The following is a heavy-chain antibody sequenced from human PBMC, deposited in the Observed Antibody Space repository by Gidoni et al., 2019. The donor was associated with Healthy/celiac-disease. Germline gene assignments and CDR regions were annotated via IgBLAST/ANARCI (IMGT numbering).Heavy chain of an antibody. CDR2: ISGSGGST. Sequence: EVQLLESGGGLVQPGGSLRLSCAASGFTFSSYAMSWVRQAPGKGLEWVSAISGSGGSTYYADSVKGRFTISRDNSKNTLYLQMNSLRAEDTAVYYCAKDSGDFWSGGHQLYYYYGMDVWGQGTTVTVSS. CDR3: AKDSGDFWSGGHQLYYYYGMDV. CDR1: GFTFSSYA. J-gene: IGHJ6*02. V-gene: IGHV3-23*01. D-gene: IGHD3-3*01.